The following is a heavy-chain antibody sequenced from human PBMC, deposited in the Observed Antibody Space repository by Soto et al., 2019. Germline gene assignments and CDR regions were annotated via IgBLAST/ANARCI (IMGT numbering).Heavy chain of an antibody. CDR3: AREWGGDMVWGVIGFDY. CDR1: GFTFSSYS. CDR2: ISSSSSYI. J-gene: IGHJ4*02. D-gene: IGHD3-10*01. Sequence: EVQLVESGGGLVKPGGSLRLSCAASGFTFSSYSMNWVRQAPGKGLEWVSSISSSSSYIYYADSVKGRFTISRDNAKNSLYRQMNSLRAEDTAVHYCAREWGGDMVWGVIGFDYWGQGTLVTVSS. V-gene: IGHV3-21*01.